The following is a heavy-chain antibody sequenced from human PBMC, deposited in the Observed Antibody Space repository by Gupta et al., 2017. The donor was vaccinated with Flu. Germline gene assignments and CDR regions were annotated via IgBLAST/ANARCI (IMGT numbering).Heavy chain of an antibody. CDR1: GFTSSYFW. CDR2: IQSDGNTP. J-gene: IGHJ6*03. Sequence: EVLLVESGGDLVQPGESLILSCAASGFTSSYFWLHWVRQTPGKGLAWVSDIQSDGNTPDYADSVKGRFTISRDNAKNTLYLQMNSLRVEDTGVYYYVRGFGGKTRYYMDVWGKGTTVTVSS. D-gene: IGHD1-1*01. CDR3: VRGFGGKTRYYMDV. V-gene: IGHV3-74*01.